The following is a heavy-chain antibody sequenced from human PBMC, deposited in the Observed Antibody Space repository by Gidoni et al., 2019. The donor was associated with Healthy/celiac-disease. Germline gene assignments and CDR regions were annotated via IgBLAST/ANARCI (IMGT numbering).Heavy chain of an antibody. CDR1: GGSFSGYY. V-gene: IGHV4-34*01. CDR3: ARGSHYYDFWSGYYRSAFDI. J-gene: IGHJ3*02. CDR2: INHSGST. D-gene: IGHD3-3*01. Sequence: QVQLQQWGAGLLKPSETLSLTCAVYGGSFSGYYWSWIRQPPGKGLEWIGEINHSGSTNYNPSLKSRVTISVDTSKNQFSLKLSSVTAADTAVYYCARGSHYYDFWSGYYRSAFDIWGQGTMVTVSS.